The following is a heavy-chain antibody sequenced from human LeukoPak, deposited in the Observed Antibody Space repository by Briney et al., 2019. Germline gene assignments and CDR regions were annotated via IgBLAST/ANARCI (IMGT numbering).Heavy chain of an antibody. J-gene: IGHJ4*02. V-gene: IGHV3-23*01. CDR1: GFTFSIYA. D-gene: IGHD6-19*01. CDR2: ISGSGGST. Sequence: GGSLRLSCAASGFTFSIYAMSWVRQAPGKGLEWVSAISGSGGSTYYADSVKGRFTISRDNSKNTLYLQMNSLRAEDTAVYYRAKDLERLAVAGYFDHWGQGTLVIVFS. CDR3: AKDLERLAVAGYFDH.